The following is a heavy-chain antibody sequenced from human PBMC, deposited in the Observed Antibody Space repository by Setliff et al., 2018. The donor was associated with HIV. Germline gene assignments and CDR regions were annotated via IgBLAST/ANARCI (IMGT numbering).Heavy chain of an antibody. CDR1: GSTFSVYG. D-gene: IGHD1-26*01. CDR3: ATVRIVGATEFDY. J-gene: IGHJ4*02. Sequence: ASVKVSCKASGSTFSVYGTNWVRQAPGEGLEWVGRVDPEDGETRYAMKFQGSVTISADTSTDTTYLSLTSLRSQDTAVYYCATVRIVGATEFDYWGQGTVVTVSS. V-gene: IGHV1-69-2*01. CDR2: VDPEDGET.